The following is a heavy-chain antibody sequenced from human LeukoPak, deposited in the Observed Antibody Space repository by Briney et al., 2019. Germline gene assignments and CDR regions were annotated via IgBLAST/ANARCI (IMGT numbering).Heavy chain of an antibody. Sequence: PGESLKISCKGSGYSFTSYWIGWVRQMPGKGLEWMGIIYPGDSDTRYSPSFQGQVTTSADKSISTAYLQWSSLKASDTAMYYCARGRDSSGYLLGDAFDIWGQGTMVTVSS. V-gene: IGHV5-51*01. CDR3: ARGRDSSGYLLGDAFDI. D-gene: IGHD3-22*01. CDR1: GYSFTSYW. J-gene: IGHJ3*02. CDR2: IYPGDSDT.